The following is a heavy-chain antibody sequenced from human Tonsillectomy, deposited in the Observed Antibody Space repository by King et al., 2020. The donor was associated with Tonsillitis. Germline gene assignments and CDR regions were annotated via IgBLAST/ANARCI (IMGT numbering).Heavy chain of an antibody. CDR1: GDSVSTNNVA. J-gene: IGHJ4*02. CDR2: TYFRSKWSN. Sequence: VQLQQSGPGLVKPSQTLSLTCAISGDSVSTNNVAWNWIRQSPSRGFEWLGRTYFRSKWSNDYAMSVKSRITVSPDTSNNRFSLQPNSVTPEDTAVYFCARSARGIAGTYYSFDSWGQGTLVTVSS. D-gene: IGHD1-26*01. CDR3: ARSARGIAGTYYSFDS. V-gene: IGHV6-1*01.